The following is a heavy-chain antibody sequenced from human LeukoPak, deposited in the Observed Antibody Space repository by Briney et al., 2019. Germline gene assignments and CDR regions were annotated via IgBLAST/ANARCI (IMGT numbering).Heavy chain of an antibody. J-gene: IGHJ4*02. CDR1: GGSISSSSYY. CDR3: ARQEARNYYYEGLDY. D-gene: IGHD3-22*01. CDR2: IYYSGST. Sequence: SETLSLTCTVSGGSISSSSYYWGWIRQPPGKGLEWIGSIYYSGSTYYNPSLKSRVTISVDTSKNQFSLKLSSVTAADTAIYFCARQEARNYYYEGLDYWGQGNLVTVSS. V-gene: IGHV4-39*01.